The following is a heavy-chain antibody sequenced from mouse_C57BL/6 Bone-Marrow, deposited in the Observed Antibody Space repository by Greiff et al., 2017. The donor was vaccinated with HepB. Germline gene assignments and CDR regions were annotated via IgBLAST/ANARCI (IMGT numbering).Heavy chain of an antibody. D-gene: IGHD2-3*01. CDR1: GFSFNTYA. J-gene: IGHJ3*01. V-gene: IGHV10-1*01. CDR2: IRSKSNNYAT. Sequence: EVMLVESGGGLVQPKGSLKLSCAASGFSFNTYAMNWVRQAPGKGLEWVARIRSKSNNYATYYADSVKDRFTISRDDSESMLYLQMNNLKTEDTAMYYCVRQNDLFAYWGQGTLVTVSA. CDR3: VRQNDLFAY.